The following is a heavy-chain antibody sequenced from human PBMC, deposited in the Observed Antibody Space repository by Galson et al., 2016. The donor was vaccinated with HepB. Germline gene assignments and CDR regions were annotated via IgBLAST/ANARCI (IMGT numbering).Heavy chain of an antibody. D-gene: IGHD3-22*01. CDR3: ARGDDSPPLNAFHL. CDR2: IYSGGTT. J-gene: IGHJ3*01. Sequence: SLRLSCAASGFSVSPNYVTWVRQAPGKGLEWVSIIYSGGTTYYADSAKGRFTISRDNSKTTVYLQMTSLRAEDTALYYCARGDDSPPLNAFHLWGQGKMVTVSS. CDR1: GFSVSPNY. V-gene: IGHV3-53*01.